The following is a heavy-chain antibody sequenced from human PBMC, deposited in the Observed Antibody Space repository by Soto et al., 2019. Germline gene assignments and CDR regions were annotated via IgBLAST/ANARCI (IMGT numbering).Heavy chain of an antibody. Sequence: GGSLRLSCAASGFTFSDYYMSWIRQAPGKGLEWVSYISSSGSTIYYADSVKGRFTISRDNAKNSLYLQMNSLRAEDTAVYYCARAPDYGDLYYYYYMDVWGKGTTVTVSS. J-gene: IGHJ6*03. CDR1: GFTFSDYY. D-gene: IGHD4-17*01. CDR3: ARAPDYGDLYYYYYMDV. CDR2: ISSSGSTI. V-gene: IGHV3-11*01.